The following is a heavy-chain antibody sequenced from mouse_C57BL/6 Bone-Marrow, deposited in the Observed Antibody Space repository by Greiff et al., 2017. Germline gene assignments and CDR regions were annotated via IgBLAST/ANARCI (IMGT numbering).Heavy chain of an antibody. D-gene: IGHD1-1*01. V-gene: IGHV1-81*01. J-gene: IGHJ2*01. CDR1: GYTFTSYG. CDR3: ARRGGSILYYFDY. Sequence: QVQLQQSGAELARPGASVKLSCKASGYTFTSYGISWVKQRTGQGLEWIGEIYPRSGNPYYNEKFKGKATLTADKSSSPAYMELRSLTSDDSAVYVCARRGGSILYYFDYWGQGTTLTVSS. CDR2: IYPRSGNP.